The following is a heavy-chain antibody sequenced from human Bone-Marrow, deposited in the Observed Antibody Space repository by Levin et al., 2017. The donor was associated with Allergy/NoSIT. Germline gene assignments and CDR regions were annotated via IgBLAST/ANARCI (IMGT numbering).Heavy chain of an antibody. V-gene: IGHV3-74*01. CDR3: ATERAGERYFDY. Sequence: GESLKISCAASGFTFSSYWMHWVRQAPGKGLVWVSRINSDGISTTYADSVKGRFTISRDNAKNTLYLQMSSLRAEDTAVYYCATERAGERYFDYWGQGTLVTVSS. CDR2: INSDGIST. D-gene: IGHD3-10*01. J-gene: IGHJ4*02. CDR1: GFTFSSYW.